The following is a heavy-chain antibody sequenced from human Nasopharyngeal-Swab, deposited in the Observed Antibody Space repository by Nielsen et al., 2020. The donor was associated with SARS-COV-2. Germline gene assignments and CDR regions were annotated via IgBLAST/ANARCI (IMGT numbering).Heavy chain of an antibody. CDR2: TYYRSKWYN. J-gene: IGHJ6*02. CDR1: GDSVSSNSAA. V-gene: IGHV6-1*01. Sequence: SQTLSLTCAISGDSVSSNSAAWNWIRQSPSRGLEWLGRTYYRSKWYNDYAVSVKSRITINPDTSKNQFSLQLNSVTPEDTAVYYCARDRDIYCSSTSCSSYYYYYGTDVWGQGTTVTVSS. CDR3: ARDRDIYCSSTSCSSYYYYYGTDV. D-gene: IGHD2-2*01.